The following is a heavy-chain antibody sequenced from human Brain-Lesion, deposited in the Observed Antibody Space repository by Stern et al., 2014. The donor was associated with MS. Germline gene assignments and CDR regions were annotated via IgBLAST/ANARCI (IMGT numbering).Heavy chain of an antibody. Sequence: VHLVESGGGLVQPGGSLRLSCAASRFTFSNYWMNWVRQAPGKGLAWVANVKQDGSETYYVDSVKGRFTISRDNAKNSLYLQVNSLRAEDTAVYYCVRAAFTTGWYYWYFDLWGRGTLVTVSS. V-gene: IGHV3-7*01. CDR1: RFTFSNYW. D-gene: IGHD6-19*01. CDR2: VKQDGSET. J-gene: IGHJ2*01. CDR3: VRAAFTTGWYYWYFDL.